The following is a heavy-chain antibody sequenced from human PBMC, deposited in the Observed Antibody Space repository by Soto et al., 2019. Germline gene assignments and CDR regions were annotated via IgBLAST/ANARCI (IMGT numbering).Heavy chain of an antibody. Sequence: SETLSLTCAVYGGSFSGYYWSWIRQPPGKGLEWIGEINHSGSTNYNPSLKSRVTISVDTSKNQFSLKLSSVTAADTAMYYCARGHYGGDGIYYYYGMDVWGQGTTVTVSS. J-gene: IGHJ6*02. CDR3: ARGHYGGDGIYYYYGMDV. D-gene: IGHD3-16*01. V-gene: IGHV4-34*01. CDR2: INHSGST. CDR1: GGSFSGYY.